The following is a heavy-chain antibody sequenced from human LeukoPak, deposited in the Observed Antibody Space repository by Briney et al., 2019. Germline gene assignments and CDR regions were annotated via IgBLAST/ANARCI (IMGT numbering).Heavy chain of an antibody. CDR2: IYYSGST. CDR3: ASSIPYTHFDY. J-gene: IGHJ4*02. CDR1: GGPISSSSYY. Sequence: SETLSLTCTVSGGPISSSSYYWGWIRQPPGKGLEWIGSIYYSGSTYYNPSLKSRVTISVDTSKNQFSLKLSSVTAADTAVYYCASSIPYTHFDYWGQGTLVTVSS. D-gene: IGHD2-2*02. V-gene: IGHV4-39*01.